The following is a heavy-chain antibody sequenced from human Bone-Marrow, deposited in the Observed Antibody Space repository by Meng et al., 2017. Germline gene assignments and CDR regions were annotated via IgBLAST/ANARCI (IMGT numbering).Heavy chain of an antibody. V-gene: IGHV1-69*01. CDR1: GGTFSSYA. D-gene: IGHD7-27*01. J-gene: IGHJ4*02. CDR3: ARATHYPLGNFDY. CDR2: IIPIFGTA. Sequence: QAELVQLGPEGGKPGSSLRVSCKASGGTFSSYAISWVRQAPGQGLEWMGGIIPIFGTANYAQKFQGRVTITADESTSTAYMELSSLRSEDTAVYYCARATHYPLGNFDYWGQGTLVTVSS.